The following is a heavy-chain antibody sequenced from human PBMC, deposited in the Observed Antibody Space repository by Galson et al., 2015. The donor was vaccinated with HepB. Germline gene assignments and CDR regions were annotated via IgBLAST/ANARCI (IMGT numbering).Heavy chain of an antibody. V-gene: IGHV3-7*01. CDR2: IKQDGSEK. D-gene: IGHD2/OR15-2a*01. J-gene: IGHJ4*02. CDR1: GFTFSDYW. CDR3: AKDFGHYF. Sequence: SLRLPCAASGFTFSDYWMTWVRQAPGKGLEWVANIKQDGSEKHYVDSVKGRFTISRDNAKNSLYLQMNGLRAEDTAVYYCAKDFGHYFWGQGALITVSP.